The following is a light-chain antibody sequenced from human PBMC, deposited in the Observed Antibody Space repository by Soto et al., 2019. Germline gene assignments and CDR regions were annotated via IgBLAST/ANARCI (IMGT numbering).Light chain of an antibody. CDR3: QQYGSSFLT. V-gene: IGKV3-20*01. J-gene: IGKJ4*01. Sequence: EIVLTQSPGTLSLSLGERATLSCRASQSVGSSYLAWYQQKPGQAPRLLIYDASSRATGIPDRFRGSGSGTAFTLTISRLEPEDFAVYYCQQYGSSFLTFGGGTKVEIK. CDR1: QSVGSSY. CDR2: DAS.